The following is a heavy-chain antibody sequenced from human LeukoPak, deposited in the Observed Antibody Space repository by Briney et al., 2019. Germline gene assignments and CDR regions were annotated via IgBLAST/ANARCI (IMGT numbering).Heavy chain of an antibody. CDR3: AREGFYDSSGYSYSAEYFQH. Sequence: SETLSLTCAVYGGSFSGYYWSWIRQPPGKGLEWIGEINHSGSTNYSPSLKSRVTISVDTSKNQFSLKLSSVTAADTAVYYCAREGFYDSSGYSYSAEYFQHWGQGTLVTVSS. D-gene: IGHD3-22*01. CDR1: GGSFSGYY. J-gene: IGHJ1*01. V-gene: IGHV4-34*01. CDR2: INHSGST.